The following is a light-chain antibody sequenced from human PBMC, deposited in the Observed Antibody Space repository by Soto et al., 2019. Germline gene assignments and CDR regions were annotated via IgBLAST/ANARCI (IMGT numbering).Light chain of an antibody. V-gene: IGKV1-39*01. CDR2: AAS. J-gene: IGKJ3*01. Sequence: DIPMTQSPSSLSASAGDRVTITCRASQSISSYLNWDQQKPGKAPKLLIYAASNLQSEVPSRFSGSGSGTDFTLTISRLQPEDFATYFCQQSSMTPFTFGPGTKVEIK. CDR1: QSISSY. CDR3: QQSSMTPFT.